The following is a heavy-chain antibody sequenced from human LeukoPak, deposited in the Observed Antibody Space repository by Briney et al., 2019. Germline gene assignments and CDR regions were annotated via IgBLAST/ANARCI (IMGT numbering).Heavy chain of an antibody. Sequence: ASVKVSCKASGYTFTSYDINWVRQATGKGREGMGWMNPNSGNTGYAQKFQGRVTMTRNTPISTAYMELSTLRSEDTGVYYGARAWYCGGDCFTGSDYWGQGTLVTVSS. D-gene: IGHD2-21*02. V-gene: IGHV1-8*01. CDR1: GYTFTSYD. CDR2: MNPNSGNT. J-gene: IGHJ4*02. CDR3: ARAWYCGGDCFTGSDY.